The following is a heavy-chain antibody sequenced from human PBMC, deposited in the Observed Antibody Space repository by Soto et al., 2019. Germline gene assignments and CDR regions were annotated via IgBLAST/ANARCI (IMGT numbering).Heavy chain of an antibody. J-gene: IGHJ4*02. Sequence: EVQLLESGGALVQPGGSLRLSCAASGFMFSSYSMYWLRQAPGKGPEGVSGISANSGSILYADSVKGRFTISRDNSKNTLYLQLNSLRADDTAVHYCAKKRQLGGYNSYFDNWGQGTLVTVSS. V-gene: IGHV3-23*01. D-gene: IGHD5-18*01. CDR2: ISANSGSI. CDR3: AKKRQLGGYNSYFDN. CDR1: GFMFSSYS.